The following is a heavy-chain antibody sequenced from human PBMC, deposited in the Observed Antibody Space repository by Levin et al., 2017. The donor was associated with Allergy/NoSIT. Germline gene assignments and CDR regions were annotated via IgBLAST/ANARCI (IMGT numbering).Heavy chain of an antibody. V-gene: IGHV3-53*01. D-gene: IGHD2-15*01. CDR3: ARALGWSKNAFDI. CDR1: GFTVSSNY. Sequence: PGGSLRLSCAASGFTVSSNYMSWVRQAPGKGLEWVSVIYSGGSTYYADSVKGRFTISRDNSKNTLYLQMNSLRAEDTAVYYCARALGWSKNAFDIWGQGTMVTVSS. J-gene: IGHJ3*02. CDR2: IYSGGST.